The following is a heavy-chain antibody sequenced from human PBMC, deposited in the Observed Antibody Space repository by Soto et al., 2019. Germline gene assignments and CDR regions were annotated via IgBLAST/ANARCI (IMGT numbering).Heavy chain of an antibody. CDR2: INPSGGST. CDR3: ARGVVKVRGVISYYMDV. V-gene: IGHV1-46*03. Sequence: GTSVKLSCEESGYTKTSNYMHWVRQAPEQGLEWMGIINPSGGSTSYAQKFQGRVTMTRDTSTSTVYMELSSLRSEDTAVYYCARGVVKVRGVISYYMDVWGKGTTVTVSS. D-gene: IGHD3-10*01. CDR1: GYTKTSNY. J-gene: IGHJ6*03.